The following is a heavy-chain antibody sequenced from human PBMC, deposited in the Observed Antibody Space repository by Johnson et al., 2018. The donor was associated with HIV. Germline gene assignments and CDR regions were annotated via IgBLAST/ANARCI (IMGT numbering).Heavy chain of an antibody. J-gene: IGHJ3*02. V-gene: IGHV3-30-3*01. D-gene: IGHD6-13*01. Sequence: QVQLVESGGGLVQPGRSLRLSCAASGFTFSSYAMHWVRQAPGKGLEWVAVISYDGSNKYYADSVKGRFTISRDNSKNTLYLQMNSLRAEDTAVYYRAREGAAAGPTDAFDIWGQGTMVTVSS. CDR3: AREGAAAGPTDAFDI. CDR2: ISYDGSNK. CDR1: GFTFSSYA.